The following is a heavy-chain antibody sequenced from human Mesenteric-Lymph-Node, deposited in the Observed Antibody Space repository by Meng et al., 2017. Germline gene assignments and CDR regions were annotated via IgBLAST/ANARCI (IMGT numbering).Heavy chain of an antibody. CDR3: AREWKTVPYYYGSGSYSQLDY. CDR2: INSDGSST. CDR1: GFTFSGYW. D-gene: IGHD3-10*01. J-gene: IGHJ4*02. Sequence: GESLKISCAASGFTFSGYWMHWVRQAPGKGLVWVARINSDGSSTTYADSVKGRFTISRDNAKNSLYLQMNSLRAEDTAVYYCAREWKTVPYYYGSGSYSQLDYWGQGTLVTVSS. V-gene: IGHV3-74*01.